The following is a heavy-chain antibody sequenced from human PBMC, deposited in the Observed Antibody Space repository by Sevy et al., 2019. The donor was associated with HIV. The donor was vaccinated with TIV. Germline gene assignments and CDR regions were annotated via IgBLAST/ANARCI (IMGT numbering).Heavy chain of an antibody. CDR1: GFTFSSYS. CDR3: ARVQGYEDGNEDAFDI. Sequence: GGSLRLSCAASGFTFSSYSMNWVRQAPGKGLEWVSYISSSSSTIYYADSVKGRFTISRDNAKNSLYLQMNSLRAEDTAVYYCARVQGYEDGNEDAFDIWGQGTMVTVSS. CDR2: ISSSSSTI. J-gene: IGHJ3*02. V-gene: IGHV3-48*01. D-gene: IGHD5-12*01.